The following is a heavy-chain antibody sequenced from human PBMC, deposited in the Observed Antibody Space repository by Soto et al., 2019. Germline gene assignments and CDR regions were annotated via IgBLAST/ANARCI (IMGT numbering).Heavy chain of an antibody. CDR1: GFTFSSYA. Sequence: EVQLLESGGGLVQPGGSLRLSCAASGFTFSSYAMSWVRQAPGKGLEWVSAISGSGGSTYYADSVKGRFTISRDNSKNTLYLQMNSLRAEDTAVYCCAKAGRLGVAAKGPINWFDPWGQGTLVTVSS. D-gene: IGHD3-3*01. V-gene: IGHV3-23*01. CDR3: AKAGRLGVAAKGPINWFDP. CDR2: ISGSGGST. J-gene: IGHJ5*02.